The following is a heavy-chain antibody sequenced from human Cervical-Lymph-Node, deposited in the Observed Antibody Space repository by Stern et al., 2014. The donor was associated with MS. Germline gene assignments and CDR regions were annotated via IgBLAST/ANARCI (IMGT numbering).Heavy chain of an antibody. Sequence: EVQLEESGGGLVKPGGSLRLSCAASGFTFSSYSMNWVRQAPGTGLEWVASISSGGSYIYYADSLKGRFTISRDNAKNSLYLQMNSLRAEDTAVYYCARGRGGNYRYYFDYWGQGTLVTVSS. CDR2: ISSGGSYI. D-gene: IGHD4-23*01. J-gene: IGHJ4*02. CDR1: GFTFSSYS. V-gene: IGHV3-21*01. CDR3: ARGRGGNYRYYFDY.